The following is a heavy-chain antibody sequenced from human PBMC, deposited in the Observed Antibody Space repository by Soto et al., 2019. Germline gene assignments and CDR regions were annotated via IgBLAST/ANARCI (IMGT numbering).Heavy chain of an antibody. J-gene: IGHJ4*02. D-gene: IGHD6-19*01. V-gene: IGHV5-51*01. CDR3: ARQIAVAGSLSDDY. CDR1: GYSFTSYW. Sequence: GSLKISCKGSGYSFTSYWIGWVRQMPGKGLEWMGIIYPGDSDTRYSQSFQGQVTISADKSISTAYLQWSSLKASDTAMYYCARQIAVAGSLSDDYWGQGTLVTVSS. CDR2: IYPGDSDT.